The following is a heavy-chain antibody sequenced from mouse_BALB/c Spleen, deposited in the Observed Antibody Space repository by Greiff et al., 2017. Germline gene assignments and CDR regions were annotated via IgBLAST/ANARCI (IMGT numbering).Heavy chain of an antibody. CDR3: ARYYYGSSFYYFDY. J-gene: IGHJ2*01. CDR2: IYPGDGDT. Sequence: VKLQQSGAELVRPGSSVKISCKASGYAFSSYWMNWVKQRPGQGLEWIGQIYPGDGDTNYNGKFKGKATLTADKSSSTAYMQLSSLTSEDSAVYFCARYYYGSSFYYFDYWGQGTTLTVSS. V-gene: IGHV1-80*01. CDR1: GYAFSSYW. D-gene: IGHD1-1*01.